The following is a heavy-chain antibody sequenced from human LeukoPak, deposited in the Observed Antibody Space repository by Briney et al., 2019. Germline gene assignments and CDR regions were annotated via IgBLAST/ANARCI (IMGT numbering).Heavy chain of an antibody. V-gene: IGHV3-48*04. Sequence: GGSLRLSCAASGFTFSNAWMNWVRQAPGKGLEWVSYISSSGKTIYYADSTKGRFTVSRDNAKNSLYLQMNSLRAEDTAVYYCATTSIAAAVPGCFDYWGQGTLVTIFS. CDR1: GFTFSNAW. CDR2: ISSSGKTI. CDR3: ATTSIAAAVPGCFDY. J-gene: IGHJ4*02. D-gene: IGHD6-13*01.